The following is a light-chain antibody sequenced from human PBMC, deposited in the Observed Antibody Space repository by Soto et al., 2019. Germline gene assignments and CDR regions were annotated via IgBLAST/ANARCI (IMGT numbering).Light chain of an antibody. V-gene: IGKV3-15*01. CDR3: QQYTKWPPWP. J-gene: IGKJ1*01. Sequence: VMTKSPDTLSVSPGEGATLLCRASQSVRNSLAWYQQKPGLAPRLLIYAVSTRATGVPARYSGNGSETEFSLTISGLQSDDYAVYYGQQYTKWPPWPFGLVTKVELK. CDR2: AVS. CDR1: QSVRNS.